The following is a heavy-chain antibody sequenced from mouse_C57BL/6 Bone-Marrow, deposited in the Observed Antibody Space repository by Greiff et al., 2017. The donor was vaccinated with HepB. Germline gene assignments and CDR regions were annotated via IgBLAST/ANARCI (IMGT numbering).Heavy chain of an antibody. CDR2: SRNKANDYTT. CDR1: GFTFSDFY. CDR3: ARYGYEE. V-gene: IGHV7-1*01. J-gene: IGHJ2*01. D-gene: IGHD2-12*01. Sequence: EVKLMESGGGLVQSGRSLRLSCATSGFTFSDFYMEWVRQAPGKGLEWIAASRNKANDYTTEYSASVKGRFIVSRDTSQSILYLQMNALRAEDTAIYYCARYGYEEWGQGTTLTVSS.